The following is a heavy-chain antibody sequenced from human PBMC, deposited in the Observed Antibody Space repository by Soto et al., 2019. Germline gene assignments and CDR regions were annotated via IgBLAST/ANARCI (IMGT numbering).Heavy chain of an antibody. CDR1: AYTFTIYS. V-gene: IGHV1-3*01. CDR3: ARGRSSWYSDY. D-gene: IGHD6-13*01. CDR2: INAGNGNT. J-gene: IGHJ4*02. Sequence: ASVKLSCKASAYTFTIYSMHWVRQAPGQRLEWMGWINAGNGNTKYSQKFQGRVTITRDTSASTAYMELSSLRSEDTAVYYCARGRSSWYSDYWGQGTLVTVFS.